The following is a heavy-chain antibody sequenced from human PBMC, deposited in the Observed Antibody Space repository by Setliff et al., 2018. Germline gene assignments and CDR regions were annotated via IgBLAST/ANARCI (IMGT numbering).Heavy chain of an antibody. Sequence: ASVKVSCKASGYTFTSYAMNWVRQAPGQGLEWMGWINTNTGNPTYAQGFTGRFVFSLDTSVSTAYLQISSLKAEDTAVYYCAREAGYYDSSGPVGVPYYYYMDVWGKGTTVTVSS. CDR3: AREAGYYDSSGPVGVPYYYYMDV. J-gene: IGHJ6*03. CDR1: GYTFTSYA. CDR2: INTNTGNP. V-gene: IGHV7-4-1*02. D-gene: IGHD3-22*01.